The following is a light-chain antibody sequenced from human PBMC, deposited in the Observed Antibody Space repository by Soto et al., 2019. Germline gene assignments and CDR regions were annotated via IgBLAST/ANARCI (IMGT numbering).Light chain of an antibody. CDR3: QQYGTSPQIT. CDR2: DAS. J-gene: IGKJ5*01. V-gene: IGKV3-20*01. Sequence: ELVLTQSPGTLSLSPGERATVSCRASQTISRNYLAWYQQKPGQAPRLLIYDASTRATGIPDRFSGSGSGTDFTLTISRLEPEDFAVYYCQQYGTSPQITFGQGTRLEIK. CDR1: QTISRNY.